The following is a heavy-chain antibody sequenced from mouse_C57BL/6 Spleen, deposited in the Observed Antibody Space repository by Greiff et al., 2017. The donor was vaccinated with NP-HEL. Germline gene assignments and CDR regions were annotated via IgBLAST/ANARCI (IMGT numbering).Heavy chain of an antibody. Sequence: EVQLQQSGPELVKPGASVKIPCKASGYTFTDYNMDWVKQSHGKSLEWIGDINPNNGGTIYNQKFKGKATLTVDKSSSTAYMELRSLTSEDTAVYYCARWEYGNYESGYYAMDYWGQGTSVTVSS. J-gene: IGHJ4*01. D-gene: IGHD2-1*01. CDR2: INPNNGGT. V-gene: IGHV1-18*01. CDR1: GYTFTDYN. CDR3: ARWEYGNYESGYYAMDY.